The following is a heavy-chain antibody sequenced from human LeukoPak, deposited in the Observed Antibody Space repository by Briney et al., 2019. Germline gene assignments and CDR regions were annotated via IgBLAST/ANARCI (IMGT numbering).Heavy chain of an antibody. CDR1: GYTFTGYY. J-gene: IGHJ5*02. Sequence: ASVKVSCKASGYTFTGYYMHWVRQAPGQGLEWMGWINPSSGGTNYAQKFQGRVTMTRDTSISTAYMELSRLRSDDTAVYYCARPYCSSTSCYENWFDPWGQGTLVTVSS. CDR2: INPSSGGT. V-gene: IGHV1-2*02. CDR3: ARPYCSSTSCYENWFDP. D-gene: IGHD2-2*01.